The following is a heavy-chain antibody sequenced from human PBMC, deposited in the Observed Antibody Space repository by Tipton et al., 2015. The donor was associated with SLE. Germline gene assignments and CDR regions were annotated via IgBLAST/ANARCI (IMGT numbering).Heavy chain of an antibody. CDR1: GGSISSGDYS. CDR2: TYHSGSS. CDR3: ARGERD. Sequence: TLSLTCAVSGGSISSGDYSWSWIRQPPGKGLEWIGYTYHSGSSYYNSSLKSRVTISVDRSKNQFSLRLSPVTAADTAVYYCARGERDWGQGTLVTVSS. V-gene: IGHV4-30-2*01. J-gene: IGHJ4*02.